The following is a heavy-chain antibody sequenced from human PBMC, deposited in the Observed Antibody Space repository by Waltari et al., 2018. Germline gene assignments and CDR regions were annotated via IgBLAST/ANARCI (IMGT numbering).Heavy chain of an antibody. CDR2: ITSGSSYI. CDR3: ARDQGYYDFVN. CDR1: GFTFSSYT. Sequence: EVQLVESGGGLVKPGGSLRLSGAASGFTFSSYTMNWVRQAPGKGLEWVSSITSGSSYIYYADSLKGRFTISRDNAKNSLSLQMNSLRAEDTAVYYCARDQGYYDFVNWGQGTLVTVSS. J-gene: IGHJ4*02. V-gene: IGHV3-21*01. D-gene: IGHD3-3*01.